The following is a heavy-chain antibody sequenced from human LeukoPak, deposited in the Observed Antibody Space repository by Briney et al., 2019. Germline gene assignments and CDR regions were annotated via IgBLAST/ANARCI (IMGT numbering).Heavy chain of an antibody. V-gene: IGHV1-18*01. D-gene: IGHD6-13*01. J-gene: IGHJ4*02. CDR1: GGTFSSYT. Sequence: ASVKVSCKASGGTFSSYTITWVRQAPGQGLEWMGWISAYNGNTNYAQKLQGRVTMTTDTSTSTAYMELRSLRSDDTAVYYCARIAAAENYFDYWGQGTLVTVSS. CDR3: ARIAAAENYFDY. CDR2: ISAYNGNT.